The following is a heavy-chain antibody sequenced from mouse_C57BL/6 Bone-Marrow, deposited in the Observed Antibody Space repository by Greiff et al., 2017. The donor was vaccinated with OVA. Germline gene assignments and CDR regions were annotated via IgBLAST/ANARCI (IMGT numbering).Heavy chain of an antibody. CDR3: ARSPDGHEDYFDY. D-gene: IGHD2-2*01. CDR1: GFTFTDYY. J-gene: IGHJ2*01. V-gene: IGHV7-3*01. Sequence: EVQLVESGGGLVQPGGSLSLSCAASGFTFTDYYMSWVRQPPGKALEWLGFIRNKANGYTTEYSASVKGRFTISRDNSQSILYLQMNALRAEDSATYYCARSPDGHEDYFDYWGQGTTLTVSS. CDR2: IRNKANGYTT.